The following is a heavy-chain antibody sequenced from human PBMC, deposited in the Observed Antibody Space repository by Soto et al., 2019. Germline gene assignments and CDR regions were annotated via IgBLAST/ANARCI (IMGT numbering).Heavy chain of an antibody. CDR2: ISGSGALT. Sequence: GGSLRLSCAVSGFTFSSSAMAWVRQAPGKGLEWVSGISGSGALTYYADSVKGRFTISRDNSKNTLYLQMNSLRAEDTAVYYCAKRPASGAYYFDNWGQGTLVTVSS. J-gene: IGHJ4*02. V-gene: IGHV3-23*01. CDR1: GFTFSSSA. CDR3: AKRPASGAYYFDN. D-gene: IGHD4-17*01.